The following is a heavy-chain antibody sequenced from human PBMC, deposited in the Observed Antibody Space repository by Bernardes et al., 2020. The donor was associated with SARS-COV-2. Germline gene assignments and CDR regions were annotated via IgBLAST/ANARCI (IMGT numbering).Heavy chain of an antibody. CDR3: ARDSRAYRDYYTFDV. Sequence: GGSLRLSCAASGFTFSSYSINWVRQAPGKGLEWVSSISSRSTYIYYADSVKGRFTISRDNAKNSLYLQMNSLTAEDTALYYCARDSRAYRDYYTFDVWGQGTMVTVSS. CDR2: ISSRSTYI. CDR1: GFTFSSYS. D-gene: IGHD4-17*01. V-gene: IGHV3-21*01. J-gene: IGHJ3*01.